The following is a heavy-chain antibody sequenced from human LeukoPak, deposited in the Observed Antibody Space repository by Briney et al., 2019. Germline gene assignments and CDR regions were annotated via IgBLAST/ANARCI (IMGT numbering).Heavy chain of an antibody. CDR2: IKQDGSEK. CDR3: ARDWDYGSGSYRYNWFDP. J-gene: IGHJ5*02. Sequence: GGSLRLSCAASGFTFSSYWMSWVRQAPGKGLEWVANIKQDGSEKYYVDSVKGRFTISRDNAKNSLYLQMNSLRAEDTAVYYCARDWDYGSGSYRYNWFDPWGQGTLVTVPS. V-gene: IGHV3-7*03. D-gene: IGHD3-16*02. CDR1: GFTFSSYW.